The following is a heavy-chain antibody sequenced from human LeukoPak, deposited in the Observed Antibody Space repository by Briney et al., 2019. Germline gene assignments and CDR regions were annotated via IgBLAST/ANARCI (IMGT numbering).Heavy chain of an antibody. CDR3: ARVPSTYYYYYMDV. CDR2: ISSSGSTI. CDR1: GFTFSDYY. Sequence: GGSLRLSCAASGFTFSDYYMSWIGQAPGKWLEWVSYISSSGSTIYYADSVKGRFTISRDNAKNSLYLQMNSLRAEDTAVYYCARVPSTYYYYYMDVWGKGTTVTVSS. V-gene: IGHV3-11*04. J-gene: IGHJ6*03.